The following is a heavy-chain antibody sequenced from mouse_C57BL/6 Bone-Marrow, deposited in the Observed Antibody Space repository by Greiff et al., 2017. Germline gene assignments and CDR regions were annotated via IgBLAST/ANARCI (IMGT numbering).Heavy chain of an antibody. CDR2: IYPRSGNT. CDR3: ATYGSSFAWFAY. V-gene: IGHV1-81*01. D-gene: IGHD1-1*01. J-gene: IGHJ3*01. CDR1: GYTFTSYG. Sequence: VQGVESGAELARPGASVKLSCKASGYTFTSYGISWVKQRTGQGLEWIGEIYPRSGNTYYNEKFKGKATLTADKSSSTAYMELRSLTSEDSAVYFCATYGSSFAWFAYWGQGTLVTVSA.